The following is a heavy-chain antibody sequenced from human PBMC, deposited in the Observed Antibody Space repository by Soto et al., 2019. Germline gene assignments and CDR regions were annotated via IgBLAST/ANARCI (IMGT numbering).Heavy chain of an antibody. Sequence: KAXATLSLTCTVSGGSITNHDWTWIRQPAGKGLEWIGRIFTTGSTNYNPSLKSRLTMSVDTSKNQFSLKLNSVTAADTAIYFCERQKTLISSWFDYWGHGTLVTVSS. CDR2: IFTTGST. CDR1: GGSITNHD. V-gene: IGHV4-4*07. D-gene: IGHD3-16*01. CDR3: ERQKTLISSWFDY. J-gene: IGHJ5*01.